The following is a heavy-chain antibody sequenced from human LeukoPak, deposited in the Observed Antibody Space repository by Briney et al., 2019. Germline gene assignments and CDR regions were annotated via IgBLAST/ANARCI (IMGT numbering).Heavy chain of an antibody. V-gene: IGHV4-59*02. J-gene: IGHJ6*03. D-gene: IGHD1-26*01. Sequence: PSETLSLTCTVSGGSVSSYYWSWIRQPPGKGLEWIGYIYYSGSTNYNPSLKSRVTISVDTSKNQFSLKLSSVTAADTAVYYCARGSYVGHYYYYMDVWGKGTTVTVSS. CDR1: GGSVSSYY. CDR3: ARGSYVGHYYYYMDV. CDR2: IYYSGST.